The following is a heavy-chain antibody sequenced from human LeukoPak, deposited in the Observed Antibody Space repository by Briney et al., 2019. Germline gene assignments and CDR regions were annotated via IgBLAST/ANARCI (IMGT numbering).Heavy chain of an antibody. J-gene: IGHJ4*02. V-gene: IGHV4-39*01. CDR1: GGSISSSSHF. CDR3: ARHENIVVVVAATGFDN. Sequence: PSETLSLTCTVSGGSISSSSHFWSWIRQPPGKGLEWIGSIYYSGNTYYNSSLKSRVTISVDTSKNQFSPKLSSVTAADTAVYYCARHENIVVVVAATGFDNWGQGTLVTVSS. CDR2: IYYSGNT. D-gene: IGHD2-15*01.